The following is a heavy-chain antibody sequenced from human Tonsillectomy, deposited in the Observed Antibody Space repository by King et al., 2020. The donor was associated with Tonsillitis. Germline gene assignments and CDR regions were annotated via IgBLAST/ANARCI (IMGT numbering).Heavy chain of an antibody. CDR3: AREAVEVFGVVMIHNWFDP. CDR2: IFHSGST. V-gene: IGHV4-38-2*02. Sequence: VQLQESGPGLVKPSETLSLTCTVSGYSISSGYYWGWIRQPPGKGLEWIGSIFHSGSTYYNPSLKSRVTISVDTSKNQFSLKLSSVTAADTAVYYCAREAVEVFGVVMIHNWFDPWGQGTLVTVSS. CDR1: GYSISSGYY. J-gene: IGHJ5*02. D-gene: IGHD3-3*01.